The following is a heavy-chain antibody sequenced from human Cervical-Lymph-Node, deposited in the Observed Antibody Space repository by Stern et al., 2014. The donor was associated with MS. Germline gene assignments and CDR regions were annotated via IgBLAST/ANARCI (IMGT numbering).Heavy chain of an antibody. V-gene: IGHV1-46*01. Sequence: VQLEESGAEVKKPGASVKVSCMASGYTFTKSYLHWVRQAPGQGLEWMGITNPGDGTASYAQKFQGRVTMTRDTSRDTIYMELSSLKSDDTAVYYCARDVEAAAGYWYFDIWGRGTLVIVSA. CDR1: GYTFTKSY. J-gene: IGHJ2*01. D-gene: IGHD6-13*01. CDR3: ARDVEAAAGYWYFDI. CDR2: TNPGDGTA.